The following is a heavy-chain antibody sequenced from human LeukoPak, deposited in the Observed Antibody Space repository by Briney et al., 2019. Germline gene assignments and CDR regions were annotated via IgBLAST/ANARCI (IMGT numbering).Heavy chain of an antibody. V-gene: IGHV3-11*04. D-gene: IGHD3-22*01. CDR2: ITIGGGFK. CDR3: ARVRPGSSGSYYRTS. CDR1: GFPFSDFH. J-gene: IGHJ4*02. Sequence: GGSLRLSCVGAGFPFSDFHMSWIRQAPGKGLEWVSYITIGGGFKYYADSVKGRFSISRDDSKNSVFLQMNSLRVEDTAVYYCARVRPGSSGSYYRTSWGQGTLVTVSS.